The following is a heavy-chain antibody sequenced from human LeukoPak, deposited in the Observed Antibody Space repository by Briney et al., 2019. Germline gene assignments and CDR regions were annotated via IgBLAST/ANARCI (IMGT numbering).Heavy chain of an antibody. CDR3: ASAGIAVAGSLLWFVY. D-gene: IGHD6-19*01. CDR1: GYTFTGYY. Sequence: ASVKVSCKASGYTFTGYYMHWVRQAPGQGLEWMGWINPNSGGTNHAQKFQGRVTMTRDTSISTAYMELSRLRSDDTAVYYCASAGIAVAGSLLWFVYWGQGTLVTVSS. V-gene: IGHV1-2*02. J-gene: IGHJ4*02. CDR2: INPNSGGT.